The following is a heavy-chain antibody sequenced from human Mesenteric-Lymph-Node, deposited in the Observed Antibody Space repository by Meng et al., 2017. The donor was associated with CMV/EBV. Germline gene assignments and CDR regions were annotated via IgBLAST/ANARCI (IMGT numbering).Heavy chain of an antibody. CDR2: MHHSGSA. Sequence: GSLRLSCTVSGGSVSNVNYFWSWIRQSPGTGLEWIGYMHHSGSANYNPSLKSRVTISVDASKNQFSLKLRSVTAADTALYYCARANCSSTRPPYYYYYGMDVWGQGTTVTVSS. D-gene: IGHD2-2*01. V-gene: IGHV4-61*01. CDR3: ARANCSSTRPPYYYYYGMDV. CDR1: GGSVSNVNYF. J-gene: IGHJ6*02.